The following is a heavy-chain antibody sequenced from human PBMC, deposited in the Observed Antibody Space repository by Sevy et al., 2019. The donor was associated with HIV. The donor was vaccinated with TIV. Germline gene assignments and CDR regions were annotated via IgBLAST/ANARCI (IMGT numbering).Heavy chain of an antibody. CDR3: AKGPLWGGDYGGGVYNWFDP. V-gene: IGHV3-23*01. Sequence: GGSLRLSCAASGFTFSSYAMSWVRQAPGKGLEWVSAISGSGGSTYYADSVKGRFTISRDNSKNTLYLQMNSLRAEDTAVYYCAKGPLWGGDYGGGVYNWFDPWGQGTLVTVSS. J-gene: IGHJ5*02. D-gene: IGHD4-17*01. CDR1: GFTFSSYA. CDR2: ISGSGGST.